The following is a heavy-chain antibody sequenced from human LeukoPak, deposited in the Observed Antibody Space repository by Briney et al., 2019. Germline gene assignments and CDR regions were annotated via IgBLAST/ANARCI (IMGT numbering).Heavy chain of an antibody. CDR3: AKDSRFGYRWDYDS. J-gene: IGHJ4*02. V-gene: IGHV3-23*01. Sequence: GGTLKLSCVASGFSFNIHGMNWVRQAPGKGLEWVSGIGPSGTNTYSADSVKGRFTISRDNSQNTVSLQINSLRVEDTAVYYCAKDSRFGYRWDYDSWGQGTLVTVSP. CDR1: GFSFNIHG. D-gene: IGHD5-18*01. CDR2: IGPSGTNT.